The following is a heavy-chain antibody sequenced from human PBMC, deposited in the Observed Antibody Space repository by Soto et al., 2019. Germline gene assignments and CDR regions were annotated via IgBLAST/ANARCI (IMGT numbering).Heavy chain of an antibody. CDR2: IIPIFGTA. CDR3: GRDYYYDSSDYYPNGAFDI. Sequence: SVKVSCKASGGTFSSYAISWVRQAPGQGLEWMGGIIPIFGTANYAQKFQGRVTITADKSTSTAYMELSSLRSEDTAVYYCGRDYYYDSSDYYPNGAFDIWGQGTMVTVSS. V-gene: IGHV1-69*06. J-gene: IGHJ3*02. D-gene: IGHD3-22*01. CDR1: GGTFSSYA.